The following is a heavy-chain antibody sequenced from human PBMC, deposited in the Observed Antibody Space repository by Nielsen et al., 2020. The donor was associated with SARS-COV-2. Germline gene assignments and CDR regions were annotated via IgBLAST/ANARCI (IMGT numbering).Heavy chain of an antibody. Sequence: SETLSLTCVVSGGSISNFYWNWIRQPPGKGLEWIGFIYYNGSTNYNPSLKSRAIISVDTSKKHLFLKLTSVTTADTAMYYCARGTKSYYDFWTGSYYYYYYMDVWGKGTTVTVSS. D-gene: IGHD3-3*01. V-gene: IGHV4-59*01. J-gene: IGHJ6*03. CDR1: GGSISNFY. CDR3: ARGTKSYYDFWTGSYYYYYYMDV. CDR2: IYYNGST.